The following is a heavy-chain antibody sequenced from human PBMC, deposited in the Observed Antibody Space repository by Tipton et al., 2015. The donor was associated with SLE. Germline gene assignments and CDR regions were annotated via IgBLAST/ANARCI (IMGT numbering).Heavy chain of an antibody. V-gene: IGHV4-4*09. Sequence: TLSLTCTVSGGSISSHYWSWIRQPPGKGLEWIGYIYTSGSTNYNPSLKSRVTISVDTSKNQFSLKLSSVTAADTAVYYCASLRIAVAGHAFDIWGQGTMVTVSS. CDR3: ASLRIAVAGHAFDI. CDR2: IYTSGST. CDR1: GGSISSHY. J-gene: IGHJ3*02. D-gene: IGHD6-19*01.